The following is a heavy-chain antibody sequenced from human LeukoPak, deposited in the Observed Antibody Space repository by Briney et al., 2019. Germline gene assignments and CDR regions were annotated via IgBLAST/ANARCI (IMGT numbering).Heavy chain of an antibody. CDR2: IYYSGST. CDR1: GGSISSSSYY. V-gene: IGHV4-39*07. J-gene: IGHJ4*02. CDR3: ARARDMSSGRPYYFDY. Sequence: SETLSLTCTVSGGSISSSSYYWGWIRQPPGKGLEWIGSIYYSGSTYYNPSLKSRVTISVDTSKNQFSLKLSSVTAADTAVYYCARARDMSSGRPYYFDYWGQGTLVTVSS. D-gene: IGHD6-19*01.